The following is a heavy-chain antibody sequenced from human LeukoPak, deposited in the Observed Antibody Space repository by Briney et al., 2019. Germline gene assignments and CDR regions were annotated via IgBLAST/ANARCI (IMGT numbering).Heavy chain of an antibody. D-gene: IGHD2-15*01. Sequence: GRSLRLSCAASGFTFSSYAMHWVRQAPGKGLEWVAVISYVGSNKYYADSVKGRFTISRDNSKNTLYLQMNSLRAEDTAVYYCARGGHCSGGSCYSRYLFDYWGQGTLVTVSS. CDR2: ISYVGSNK. CDR1: GFTFSSYA. V-gene: IGHV3-30-3*01. J-gene: IGHJ4*02. CDR3: ARGGHCSGGSCYSRYLFDY.